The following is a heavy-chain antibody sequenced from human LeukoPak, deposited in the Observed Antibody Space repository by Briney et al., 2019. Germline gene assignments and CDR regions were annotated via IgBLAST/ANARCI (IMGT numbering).Heavy chain of an antibody. Sequence: SETLSLTCTVSGDSISIYYWSWIRQPAGKGLEWIGRIYTSGSTNYNPSLKSRVTMSVDTSKNQFSLKLSPVTAADTAVYYCARGPTTVTRAFDYWGQGTLVTVSS. CDR2: IYTSGST. D-gene: IGHD4-11*01. CDR3: ARGPTTVTRAFDY. V-gene: IGHV4-4*07. CDR1: GDSISIYY. J-gene: IGHJ4*02.